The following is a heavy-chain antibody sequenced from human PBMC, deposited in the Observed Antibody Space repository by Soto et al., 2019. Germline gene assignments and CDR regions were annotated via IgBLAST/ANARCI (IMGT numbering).Heavy chain of an antibody. CDR1: GGSISSYY. CDR3: ARSSPNSDFCSGYTAQFYP. V-gene: IGHV4-59*01. CDR2: ISYSGST. J-gene: IGHJ5*02. Sequence: QVQLQESGPGLVKPSETLSLTCTVSGGSISSYYWSWIRQPPGKGLEWIGQISYSGSTNYNPSLKSRVTISVDTSKNQFSLKLSSVTASDTAVYYCARSSPNSDFCSGYTAQFYPWGQGTLVTVSS. D-gene: IGHD3-3*01.